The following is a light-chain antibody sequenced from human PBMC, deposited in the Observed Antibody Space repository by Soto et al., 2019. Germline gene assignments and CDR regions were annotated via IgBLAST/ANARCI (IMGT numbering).Light chain of an antibody. CDR2: DVS. V-gene: IGLV2-14*01. Sequence: QSVLTQPASVSGFPGQSITISCTVTIIDVGGYNYVSWYQQHPGKAPKLMIYDVSNRPSGVSNRFSGSKSGNTASLTISGLQAEDEADYYCSPYTSSSTFFGTGTKVTVL. CDR3: SPYTSSSTF. CDR1: IIDVGGYNY. J-gene: IGLJ1*01.